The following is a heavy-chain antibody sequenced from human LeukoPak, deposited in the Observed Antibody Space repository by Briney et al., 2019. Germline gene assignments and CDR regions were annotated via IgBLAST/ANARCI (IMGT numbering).Heavy chain of an antibody. Sequence: GGSLRLSCAASGCTFSSYAMSWGRQAPGEGLEWVSSIGGSGEHTPYADSVKGRFTISRDNSKNTLYLQMNSLRAEDTAIYYCAKDYGGNPFAYWGQGTLVTVSS. CDR3: AKDYGGNPFAY. V-gene: IGHV3-23*01. J-gene: IGHJ4*02. D-gene: IGHD4-23*01. CDR1: GCTFSSYA. CDR2: IGGSGEHT.